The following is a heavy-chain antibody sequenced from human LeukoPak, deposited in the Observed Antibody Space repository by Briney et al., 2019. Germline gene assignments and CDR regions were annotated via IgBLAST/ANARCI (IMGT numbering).Heavy chain of an antibody. D-gene: IGHD3-9*01. V-gene: IGHV3-7*01. J-gene: IGHJ4*02. Sequence: GGSLRLSCAASGFTFSSYWMSWVRQAPGKGLEWVANIKQDGSEKYYVDSVKGRFTISRDNAKNSLYLQMNSLRAEDTAVYYCAKDSAAYYDILTGYSGANDYWGQGTLVTVSS. CDR1: GFTFSSYW. CDR3: AKDSAAYYDILTGYSGANDY. CDR2: IKQDGSEK.